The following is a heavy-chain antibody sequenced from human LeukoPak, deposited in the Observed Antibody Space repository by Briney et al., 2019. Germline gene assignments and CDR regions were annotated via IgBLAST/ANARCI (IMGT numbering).Heavy chain of an antibody. CDR2: IYPGDSDT. CDR1: GYSFTSYW. Sequence: GESLKISCKGSGYSFTSYWIGWVRQMPGKGLEWMGIIYPGDSDTRYSPSFQGQVTISADKSISTAYLQWSSLKASDTAMYYCARPPSMVRGVNGLSGYAFDIWGQGTMVTVSS. J-gene: IGHJ3*02. V-gene: IGHV5-51*01. CDR3: ARPPSMVRGVNGLSGYAFDI. D-gene: IGHD3-10*01.